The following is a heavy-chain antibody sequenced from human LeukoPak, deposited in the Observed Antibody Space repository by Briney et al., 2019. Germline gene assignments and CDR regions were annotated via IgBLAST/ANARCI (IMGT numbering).Heavy chain of an antibody. Sequence: GGSLRLSCAASGFTFDDHTMHWVRQAPGKGLEWVSLINWNGGSTYYADSVKGRFTISRDNSKNSLYLHLNSLRTEDTALYYCVKDGVAGTGLANWFDSWGQGTRVTVSS. J-gene: IGHJ5*01. D-gene: IGHD6-19*01. CDR2: INWNGGST. V-gene: IGHV3-43*01. CDR1: GFTFDDHT. CDR3: VKDGVAGTGLANWFDS.